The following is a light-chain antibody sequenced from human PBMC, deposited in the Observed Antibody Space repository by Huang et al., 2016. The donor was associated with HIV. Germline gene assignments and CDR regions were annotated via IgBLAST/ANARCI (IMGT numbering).Light chain of an antibody. V-gene: IGKV3-11*01. Sequence: EIVLTQSPGTLSLSPGERATLSCRTSQSVFSYLAWYQQRPGQAPMLLIYDASNRATGIPARFSGRGSGTDFTLTISSLEPEDFAVYYCQQRSAWPRTFGQGTKLEIK. CDR1: QSVFSY. CDR3: QQRSAWPRT. CDR2: DAS. J-gene: IGKJ2*01.